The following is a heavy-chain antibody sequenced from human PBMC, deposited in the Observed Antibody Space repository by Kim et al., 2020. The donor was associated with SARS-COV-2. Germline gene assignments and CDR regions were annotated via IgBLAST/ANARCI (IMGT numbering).Heavy chain of an antibody. V-gene: IGHV3-11*01. CDR3: ARDGVVTADYDYYGLDV. D-gene: IGHD3-10*01. Sequence: VKGRFTISRDRGKNSVYLQVNSLRAEDTAVYYCARDGVVTADYDYYGLDVWGQGTTVTVSS. J-gene: IGHJ6*02.